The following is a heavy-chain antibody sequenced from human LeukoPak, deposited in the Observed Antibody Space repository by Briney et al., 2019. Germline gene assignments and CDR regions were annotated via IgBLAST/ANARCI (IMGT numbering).Heavy chain of an antibody. CDR1: GYTFTSYY. J-gene: IGHJ4*02. D-gene: IGHD2-2*01. V-gene: IGHV1-46*01. Sequence: ASVKVSCKASGYTFTSYYMHWVRQAPGRGLEWMGIINPSGGSTSYAQKFQGRVTMTRDMSTSTVYMELSSLRSEDTAVYYCAREGVPAAPDYWGQGTLVTVSS. CDR2: INPSGGST. CDR3: AREGVPAAPDY.